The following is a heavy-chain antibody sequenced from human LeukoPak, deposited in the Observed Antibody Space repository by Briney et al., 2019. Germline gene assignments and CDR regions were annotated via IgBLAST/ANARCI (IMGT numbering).Heavy chain of an antibody. Sequence: AGGSLRLSCAASGFTFSSYSMNWVRQAPGKGLEWVSSISSSSSYIYYADSVKGRFTISRDNAKNSLYLQMNSLRAEDTAVYYCARVIVSSDYYGSGSYYDYWGQGTLVTVSS. CDR1: GFTFSSYS. V-gene: IGHV3-21*01. J-gene: IGHJ4*02. CDR3: ARVIVSSDYYGSGSYYDY. CDR2: ISSSSSYI. D-gene: IGHD3-10*01.